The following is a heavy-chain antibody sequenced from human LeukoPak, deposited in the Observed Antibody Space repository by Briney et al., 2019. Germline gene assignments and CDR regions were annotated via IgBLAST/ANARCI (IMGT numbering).Heavy chain of an antibody. D-gene: IGHD3-22*01. J-gene: IGHJ4*02. V-gene: IGHV3-21*01. CDR3: ARDPYYYDSSGYYFLFDY. CDR2: ISSSSSYI. CDR1: GFTFSSNG. Sequence: GGSLRLSCAASGFTFSSNGMSWVRQAPGKGLEWVSSISSSSSYIYYADSVKGRFTISRDNAKNSLYLQMNSLRAEDTAVYYCARDPYYYDSSGYYFLFDYWGQGTLVTVSS.